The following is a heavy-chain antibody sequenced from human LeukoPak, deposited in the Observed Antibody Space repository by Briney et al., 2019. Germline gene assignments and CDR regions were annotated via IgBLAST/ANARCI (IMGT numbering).Heavy chain of an antibody. CDR2: IYHSGST. D-gene: IGHD6-25*01. J-gene: IGHJ6*03. CDR1: GYSISSGYY. CDR3: ARRLVRRYWSALYYYMDV. Sequence: SETLSLTCTVSGYSISSGYYWGWIRQPPGKGQEWIGSIYHSGSTYYNPSLKSRVTISVDTSKNQFSLKLSSVTAADTAVYYCARRLVRRYWSALYYYMDVWGKGTTVTVSS. V-gene: IGHV4-38-2*02.